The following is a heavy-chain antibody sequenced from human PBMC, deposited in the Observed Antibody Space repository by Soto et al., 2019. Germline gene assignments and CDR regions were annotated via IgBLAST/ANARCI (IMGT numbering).Heavy chain of an antibody. V-gene: IGHV1-45*02. CDR1: GYTFTYRY. CDR3: ARYQGTAMVWIRPVRSQYYYYYYYMDV. Sequence: GASVKVSCKASGYTFTYRYLHWVRQAPGQALEWMGWITPFNGNTNYAQKFQDRVTITRDRSMSTAYMELSSLRSEDTAMYYCARYQGTAMVWIRPVRSQYYYYYYYMDVWGKGATVTVSS. D-gene: IGHD5-18*01. J-gene: IGHJ6*03. CDR2: ITPFNGNT.